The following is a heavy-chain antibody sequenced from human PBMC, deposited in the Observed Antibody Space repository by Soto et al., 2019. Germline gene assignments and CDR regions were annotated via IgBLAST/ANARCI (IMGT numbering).Heavy chain of an antibody. CDR2: IWYDGSNK. Sequence: QVQLVESGGGVVQPGRSLRLSCAASGCTFSSHGMHWVRQAPDKGLEWVAVIWYDGSNKYYADSVKGRFTISRDNSNNMLYLEMNRLRVEDTAIYYCARWGNWKVADNWGQGTLVTVSS. J-gene: IGHJ4*02. V-gene: IGHV3-33*01. CDR3: ARWGNWKVADN. CDR1: GCTFSSHG. D-gene: IGHD3-16*01.